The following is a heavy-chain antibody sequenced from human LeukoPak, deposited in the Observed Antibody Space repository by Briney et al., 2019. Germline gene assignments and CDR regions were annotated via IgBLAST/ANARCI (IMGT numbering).Heavy chain of an antibody. CDR1: GGSFSDYF. J-gene: IGHJ4*02. CDR2: IYYSGTT. D-gene: IGHD6-19*01. V-gene: IGHV4-34*01. Sequence: PSETLSLTCAVYGGSFSDYFWNWIRQPPGKGLEWIGSIYYSGTTYYNPSLRGRVTISVDTSKNQFSLRLSSVTAADTAQYYCATLYSSGWYCFDYWGQGTLVTVSS. CDR3: ATLYSSGWYCFDY.